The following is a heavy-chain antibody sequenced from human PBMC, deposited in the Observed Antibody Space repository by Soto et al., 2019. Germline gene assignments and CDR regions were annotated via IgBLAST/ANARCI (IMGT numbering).Heavy chain of an antibody. J-gene: IGHJ4*02. V-gene: IGHV1-8*01. CDR3: GRGGPAAGFAS. D-gene: IGHD6-13*01. CDR2: MNPNTGHT. CDR1: GYTFISHD. Sequence: QVQLVQSGAEVKKPGASVRVSCKASGYTFISHDINGMRQAAGQGLEWVGWMNPNTGHTGYAQKFQGRVTLTRDTSISTAYMEMSRLTSDDTAVYYCGRGGPAAGFASWGQGTLVTVSS.